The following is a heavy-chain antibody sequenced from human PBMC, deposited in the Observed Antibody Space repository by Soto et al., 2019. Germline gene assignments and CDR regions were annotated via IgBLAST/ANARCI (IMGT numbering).Heavy chain of an antibody. CDR1: GYTFTTYG. Sequence: QVQLVQSGAELKKPGASVNVSCKAPGYTFTTYGISWVRQAPGQGLEWMGWINAYNGDTRFAYKFHGRVTLTTDASRSTVYMELKNLRSDDTAVYYCARDLLAWGQGTMVTVSS. CDR3: ARDLLA. V-gene: IGHV1-18*04. J-gene: IGHJ3*01. CDR2: INAYNGDT.